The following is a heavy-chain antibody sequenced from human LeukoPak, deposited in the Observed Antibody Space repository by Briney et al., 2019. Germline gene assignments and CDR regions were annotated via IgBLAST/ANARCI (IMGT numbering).Heavy chain of an antibody. V-gene: IGHV4-38-2*02. CDR1: GYSISSGYY. Sequence: SETLSLTCAVSGYSISSGYYWGWIRQPPGKGLEWICRIYHSGSTYYNPSLKSRVTISVDTSKNQFSLKLSSVTAADTAVYYCARDRLNWGQGTLVTVSS. CDR2: IYHSGST. J-gene: IGHJ4*02. CDR3: ARDRLN. D-gene: IGHD6-19*01.